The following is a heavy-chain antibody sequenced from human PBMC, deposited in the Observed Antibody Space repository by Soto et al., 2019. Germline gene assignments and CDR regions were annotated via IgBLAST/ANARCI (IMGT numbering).Heavy chain of an antibody. CDR2: IDPSDSYT. V-gene: IGHV5-10-1*01. J-gene: IGHJ6*02. CDR3: ASSGSGSYYYYGMDV. CDR1: GYSFTSYW. Sequence: GESLKISCKGSGYSFTSYWISWVRQMPGKGLEWMGRIDPSDSYTNYSPSFQGHVTISADKSISTAYLQWSSLKASDTAMYYCASSGSGSYYYYGMDVWGQGTTVTVSS. D-gene: IGHD3-10*01.